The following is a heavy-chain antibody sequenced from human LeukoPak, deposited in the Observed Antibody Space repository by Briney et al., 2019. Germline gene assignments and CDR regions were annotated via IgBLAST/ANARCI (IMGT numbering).Heavy chain of an antibody. Sequence: PGGSLRLSCAASGFTFSDFYMSWIRQAPGKGLEWVSYMTSTGITIYYADSVKGRFTISRDNANNSLYLQMNNLRVEDTAVYYCARVPPRDVWSGYVGSVYLDHWGQGTLVTVSS. CDR3: ARVPPRDVWSGYVGSVYLDH. D-gene: IGHD3-3*01. V-gene: IGHV3-11*04. J-gene: IGHJ4*02. CDR1: GFTFSDFY. CDR2: MTSTGITI.